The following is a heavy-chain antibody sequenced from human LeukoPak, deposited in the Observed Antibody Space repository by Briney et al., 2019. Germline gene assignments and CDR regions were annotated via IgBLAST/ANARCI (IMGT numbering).Heavy chain of an antibody. CDR2: ISSVSSTI. J-gene: IGHJ4*02. CDR1: GFTFSTFA. CDR3: ARVHGGYPFDQ. Sequence: GGSLRLSCAASGFTFSTFAMNWVRQAPGKGLEWISFISSVSSTIFYADSVKGRFNISRDNVKNSLYLQMNGLRAEDTAVYYCARVHGGYPFDQWGQGTLVTVSS. D-gene: IGHD2-15*01. V-gene: IGHV3-48*01.